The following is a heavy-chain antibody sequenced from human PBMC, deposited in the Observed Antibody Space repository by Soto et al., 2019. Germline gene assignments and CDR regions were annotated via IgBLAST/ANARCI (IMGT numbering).Heavy chain of an antibody. V-gene: IGHV2-5*02. D-gene: IGHD5-12*01. J-gene: IGHJ4*02. CDR2: IYWDDDK. Sequence: QITLKESGPTLVKPTQTLTLTCTFSGFSLSTSGVGVGWIRQPPGKALEWLALIYWDDDKRYSPSLKSRLTIPNNTPXNQVVLTMTNMDPVDTATYYCAHEAVEDGYNYVSYWGQGTLVTVSS. CDR3: AHEAVEDGYNYVSY. CDR1: GFSLSTSGVG.